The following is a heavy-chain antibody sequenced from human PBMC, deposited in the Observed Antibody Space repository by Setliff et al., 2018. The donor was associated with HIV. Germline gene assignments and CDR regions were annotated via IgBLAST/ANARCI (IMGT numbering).Heavy chain of an antibody. CDR2: IIPLFGTA. J-gene: IGHJ5*02. CDR1: GGTFSGHA. Sequence: SVKVSCKAAGGTFSGHAINWVRQAPGQGVEWMREIIPLFGTAHYAQKFQGRVTITADDSTSTAYMELSRLRSADTAVYYCARAPAHEHSTGWYSSSNRFDPWGQGTLVTVSS. CDR3: ARAPAHEHSTGWYSSSNRFDP. D-gene: IGHD6-19*01. V-gene: IGHV1-69*13.